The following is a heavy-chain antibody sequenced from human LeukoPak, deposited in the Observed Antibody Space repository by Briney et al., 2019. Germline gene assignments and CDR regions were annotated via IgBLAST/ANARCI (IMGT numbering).Heavy chain of an antibody. Sequence: GASVKVSCKTSGYSFTDYMHWVRQAPGQGLEWMGWINPNSGGTSSAQKFQGRVTMNRDTSITTVYMEVSWLTSDDTAIYYCARADRLHGGPYLIGPWGQGTLVTVSS. V-gene: IGHV1-2*02. J-gene: IGHJ5*02. CDR1: GYSFTDY. CDR2: INPNSGGT. CDR3: ARADRLHGGPYLIGP. D-gene: IGHD2-21*01.